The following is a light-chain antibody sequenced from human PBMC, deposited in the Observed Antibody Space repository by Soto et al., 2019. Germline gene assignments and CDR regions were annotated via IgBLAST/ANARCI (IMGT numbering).Light chain of an antibody. V-gene: IGKV2-28*01. J-gene: IGKJ1*01. Sequence: DIVMTQSPLSLPVTPGEPASISCRSSQSLLHSNGYNYLDWYLQKPGQSPQLLIYLGSNRSSGVPDRFSGSGSETEFTLTISSLQPEDFATYYCLQYRSYPWTFGQGTKLEIK. CDR1: QSLLHSNGYNY. CDR2: LGS. CDR3: LQYRSYPWT.